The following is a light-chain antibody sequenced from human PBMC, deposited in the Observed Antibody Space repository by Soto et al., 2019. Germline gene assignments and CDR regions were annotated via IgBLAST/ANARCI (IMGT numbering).Light chain of an antibody. J-gene: IGLJ2*01. CDR2: EVS. V-gene: IGLV2-8*01. Sequence: QPVLTQPPSASGSPGQSVTISCTGTSSDVGAYNSVSWYQQHPGKVPKLVISEVSKRQSGVPDRFSGSKSGNTASLTVSGLQAEDEADYYCSSYAGNNNLVFGGGTKLTVL. CDR3: SSYAGNNNLV. CDR1: SSDVGAYNS.